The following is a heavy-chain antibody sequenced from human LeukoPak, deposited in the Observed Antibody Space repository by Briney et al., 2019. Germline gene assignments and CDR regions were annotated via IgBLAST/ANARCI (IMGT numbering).Heavy chain of an antibody. V-gene: IGHV3-23*01. D-gene: IGHD3-22*01. CDR2: ISGSGGST. J-gene: IGHJ4*02. CDR3: AKGSYYYDSSGFDY. Sequence: GGSLGLSCAASGFTFSSYAMSWVRQAPGKGLEWVSAISGSGGSTYYADSVKGRFTISRDNSKNTLYLQMNSLRAEDTAVYYCAKGSYYYDSSGFDYWGQGTLVTVSS. CDR1: GFTFSSYA.